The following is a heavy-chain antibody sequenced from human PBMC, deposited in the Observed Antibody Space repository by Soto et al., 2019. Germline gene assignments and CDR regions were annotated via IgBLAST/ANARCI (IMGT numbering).Heavy chain of an antibody. J-gene: IGHJ3*02. CDR3: ARVEEVLRFLEWPPGDI. CDR1: GVSISSYF. D-gene: IGHD3-3*01. Sequence: PSETLSLTCSVSGVSISSYFWSWIRQAAGMGLEWIGYTYHRGSTNYSPSLRSRVAISLDTSENQFSLKVNSVTAADTAVYYCARVEEVLRFLEWPPGDIWGQGTMVTVSS. CDR2: TYHRGST. V-gene: IGHV4-59*01.